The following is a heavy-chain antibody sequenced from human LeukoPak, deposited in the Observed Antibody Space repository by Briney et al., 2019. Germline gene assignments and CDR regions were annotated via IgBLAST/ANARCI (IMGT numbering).Heavy chain of an antibody. J-gene: IGHJ4*02. Sequence: TLSLTCTVSGGSISRGGYYWSWIRQHPGKGLEWVGDIYYSGSTYYSPSLKSRLTISVDTSTNQFSLQLISVPAADTAVYYCARETPVVVHRVFDYWGQGTLVTVSS. CDR3: ARETPVVVHRVFDY. CDR2: IYYSGST. CDR1: GGSISRGGYY. D-gene: IGHD2-2*01. V-gene: IGHV4-31*03.